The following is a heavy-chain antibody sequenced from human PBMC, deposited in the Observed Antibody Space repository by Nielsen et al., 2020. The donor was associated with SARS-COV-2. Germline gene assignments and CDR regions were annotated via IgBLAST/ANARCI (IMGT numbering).Heavy chain of an antibody. CDR1: GGSSSGYY. V-gene: IGHV4-34*01. CDR2: INHSGST. Sequence: GSLRLSCAVYGGSSSGYYWSWIRQPPGKGLEWIGEINHSGSTNYNPSLKSRVTISVDTSKNQFSLKLSSVTAADTAVYYCARLKAHSDWFDPWSQGTLVTV. J-gene: IGHJ5*02. CDR3: ARLKAHSDWFDP.